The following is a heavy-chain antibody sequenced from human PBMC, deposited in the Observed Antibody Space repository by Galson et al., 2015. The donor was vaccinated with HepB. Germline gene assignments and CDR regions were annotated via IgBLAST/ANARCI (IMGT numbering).Heavy chain of an antibody. D-gene: IGHD2-15*01. Sequence: SLRLSCAASGFTFSSYWMSWVRQAPGKGLEWVANIKQDGSEKYYVDSVKGRFTISRDNAKNSLYLQMNSLRAEDTAVYYCAREMVVAATKPFDYWGQGTLVTVSS. CDR1: GFTFSSYW. CDR2: IKQDGSEK. J-gene: IGHJ4*02. V-gene: IGHV3-7*01. CDR3: AREMVVAATKPFDY.